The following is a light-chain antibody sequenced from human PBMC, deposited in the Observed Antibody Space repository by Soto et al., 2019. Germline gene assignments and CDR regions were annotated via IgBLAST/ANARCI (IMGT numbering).Light chain of an antibody. V-gene: IGKV1-5*01. CDR3: QHYGGMWT. CDR1: QSITNR. J-gene: IGKJ1*01. CDR2: DAS. Sequence: DIQMTQSPSNLSASVGDRVTITCRASQSITNRLAWYQQKPGKAPKVLIYDASNLESGVPSRFSGSGSGTEFILTISSLQPDDFSTYYCQHYGGMWTFGQGTKVDIK.